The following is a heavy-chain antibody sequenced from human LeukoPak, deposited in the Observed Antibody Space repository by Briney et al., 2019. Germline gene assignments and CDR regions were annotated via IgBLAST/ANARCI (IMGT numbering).Heavy chain of an antibody. CDR3: AKSHTMAQSDYGDFGY. Sequence: GGSLRLSCAGSGFTFSNYGMHWVRQAPGKGLEWVAFIRYDGSDKYYDDSLKGRFTISRDNSKNTVYLQMNSLRAEDTAVYYCAKSHTMAQSDYGDFGYWGQGTLFTVSS. V-gene: IGHV3-30*02. J-gene: IGHJ4*02. CDR2: IRYDGSDK. CDR1: GFTFSNYG. D-gene: IGHD4-17*01.